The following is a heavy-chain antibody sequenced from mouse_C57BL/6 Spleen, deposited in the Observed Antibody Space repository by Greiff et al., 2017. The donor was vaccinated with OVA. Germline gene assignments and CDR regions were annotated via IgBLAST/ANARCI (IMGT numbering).Heavy chain of an antibody. J-gene: IGHJ1*03. CDR1: GFTFSSYG. Sequence: EVKLVESGGDLVKPGGSLKLSCAASGFTFSSYGMSWVRQTPDKRLEWVATISSGGSYTYYPDSVKGRFTISRDNAKNTLYLQMSSLKSEDTAMYYCARESNYWNFDVWGTGTTVTVSS. D-gene: IGHD2-5*01. CDR2: ISSGGSYT. V-gene: IGHV5-6*01. CDR3: ARESNYWNFDV.